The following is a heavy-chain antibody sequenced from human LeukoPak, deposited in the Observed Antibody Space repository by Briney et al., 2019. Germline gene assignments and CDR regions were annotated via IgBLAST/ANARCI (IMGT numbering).Heavy chain of an antibody. CDR1: GFTFSSYA. CDR2: ISGSGGST. J-gene: IGHJ3*02. Sequence: GGSLRLSCAASGFTFSSYAMSWVRQAPGKGLEWVSAISGSGGSTYYADSVKGRFTISRDNSKNTLYLQMNSLRAEDTAVYYCAKSLLTTASGTGRAFDIWGQGTMVTVSA. CDR3: AKSLLTTASGTGRAFDI. V-gene: IGHV3-23*01. D-gene: IGHD1-26*01.